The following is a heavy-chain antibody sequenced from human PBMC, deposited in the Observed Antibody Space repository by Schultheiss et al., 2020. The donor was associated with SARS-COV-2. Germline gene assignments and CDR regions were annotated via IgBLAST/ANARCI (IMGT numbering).Heavy chain of an antibody. CDR1: GGSFSSYY. CDR3: ARALRSSDYYGFFDAFDI. V-gene: IGHV4-59*01. Sequence: SQTLSLTCTVSGGSFSSYYWSWIRQPPGKGLEWIGYIYFSGSTYYNPSLKSRVTISVDTSKNQFSLKLSSVTAADTAVYYCARALRSSDYYGFFDAFDIWGQGTMVTVSS. CDR2: IYFSGST. J-gene: IGHJ3*02. D-gene: IGHD3-10*01.